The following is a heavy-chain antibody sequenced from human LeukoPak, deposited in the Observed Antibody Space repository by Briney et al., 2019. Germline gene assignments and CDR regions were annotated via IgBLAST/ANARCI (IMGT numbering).Heavy chain of an antibody. Sequence: GGSLRLSCAASGFTFSSYWMSWVRQAPGKGLEWVANIKQDGSEKYYVDSVKGRFTISRDNAKNSLYLQMNSLRAEDTAVYYCARAHLYYYDSSGYPFDYWGQGTLVTVSS. CDR3: ARAHLYYYDSSGYPFDY. CDR2: IKQDGSEK. V-gene: IGHV3-7*01. CDR1: GFTFSSYW. J-gene: IGHJ4*02. D-gene: IGHD3-22*01.